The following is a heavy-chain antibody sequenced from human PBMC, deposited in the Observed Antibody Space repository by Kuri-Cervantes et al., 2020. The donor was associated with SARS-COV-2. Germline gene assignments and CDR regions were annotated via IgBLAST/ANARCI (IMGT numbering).Heavy chain of an antibody. CDR1: GFTVSSNY. D-gene: IGHD3-3*01. Sequence: GGSLRLSCAASGFTVSSNYMSWVRQAPGKGLEWVAFIRYDGSNKYYADSVKGRFTISRDNSKNTLYLQMNSLRAEDTAVYYCAKYEDYMDVWGKGTTVTVSS. CDR2: IRYDGSNK. CDR3: AKYEDYMDV. V-gene: IGHV3-30*02. J-gene: IGHJ6*03.